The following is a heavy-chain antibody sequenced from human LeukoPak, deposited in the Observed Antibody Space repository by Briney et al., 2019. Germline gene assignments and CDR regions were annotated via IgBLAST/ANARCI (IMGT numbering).Heavy chain of an antibody. CDR3: ARDAARWGRYYYMDV. V-gene: IGHV3-7*01. D-gene: IGHD5-24*01. CDR1: GFTFSNYW. CDR2: THPDEREK. J-gene: IGHJ6*03. Sequence: PGGSLRLSCAASGFTFSNYWMSWVCQAPGKGLEWVANTHPDEREKYYVDSVEGRFIIYRDNAKNLLYLHLNSLRAEDTALYYCARDAARWGRYYYMDVWGKGATVTVSS.